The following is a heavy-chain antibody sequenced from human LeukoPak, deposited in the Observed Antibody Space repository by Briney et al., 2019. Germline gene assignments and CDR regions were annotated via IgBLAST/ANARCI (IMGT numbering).Heavy chain of an antibody. CDR2: IYYSGST. CDR1: GGSISSGGYY. V-gene: IGHV4-31*03. CDR3: ARVSLVRGLFIFDY. J-gene: IGHJ4*02. D-gene: IGHD3-10*01. Sequence: SETLSLTCTVSGGSISSGGYYWSWIRQHPGKGLEWIGYIYYSGSTYYNPSLKSRVTVSVDTSKNQFSLKLSSVTAADTAVYYCARVSLVRGLFIFDYWGQGTLVTVSS.